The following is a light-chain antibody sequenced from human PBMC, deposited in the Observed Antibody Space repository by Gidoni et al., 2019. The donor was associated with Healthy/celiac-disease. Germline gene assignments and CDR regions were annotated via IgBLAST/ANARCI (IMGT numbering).Light chain of an antibody. J-gene: IGKJ1*01. CDR1: PSISSW. Sequence: GDRVTITCRASPSISSWLAWYQQKPGKAPKLLIYDPFSLESGVPSRCSGSGSGTEFTLTISSLQPDDFTTYYCQQYNSYSGTFGQGTKVEIK. CDR3: QQYNSYSGT. V-gene: IGKV1-5*01. CDR2: DPF.